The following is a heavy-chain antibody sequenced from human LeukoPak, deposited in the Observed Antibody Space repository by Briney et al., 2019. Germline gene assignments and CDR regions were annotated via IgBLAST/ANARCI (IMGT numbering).Heavy chain of an antibody. V-gene: IGHV3-23*01. CDR2: ISGSGGST. J-gene: IGHJ6*03. D-gene: IGHD3-3*01. CDR3: AKAEYDFWSGYYYYYYYYMDV. Sequence: PGGSLRLSCAASGFTFGSYVISWVRQAPGKGLEWVSAISGSGGSTYYADSVKGRFPISRHNSKNTLYLQMNSLRDEDTAVYYCAKAEYDFWSGYYYYYYYYMDVGGKGTTVTVSS. CDR1: GFTFGSYV.